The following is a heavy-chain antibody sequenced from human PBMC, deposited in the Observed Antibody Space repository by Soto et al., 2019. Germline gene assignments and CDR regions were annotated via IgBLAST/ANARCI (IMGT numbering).Heavy chain of an antibody. Sequence: PSQTLSLTCAISGDSVSSNSAAWNWIRQSPSRGLEWLGRTYYRSKWYNDYAITVQSRITINPDTSKDQFSPQLTSVTPEDTAVYYCARNWGLDYWGQGTPVTVSS. D-gene: IGHD7-27*01. V-gene: IGHV6-1*01. J-gene: IGHJ4*02. CDR3: ARNWGLDY. CDR2: TYYRSKWYN. CDR1: GDSVSSNSAA.